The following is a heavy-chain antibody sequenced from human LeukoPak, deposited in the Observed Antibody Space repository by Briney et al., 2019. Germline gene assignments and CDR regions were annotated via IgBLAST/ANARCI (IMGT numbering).Heavy chain of an antibody. D-gene: IGHD2-15*01. CDR2: IDPSDSYT. CDR1: GYSVTNYR. J-gene: IGHJ3*02. CDR3: ARQPLPRSGVDAFDI. Sequence: GESPKISCKGSGYSVTNYRNSCVRQMPGKGLEWTGRIDPSDSYTNYSPSFQGHATISADKTISTAYLQWSSLKASDTAMYYCARQPLPRSGVDAFDIWGQGTMVTVSS. V-gene: IGHV5-10-1*01.